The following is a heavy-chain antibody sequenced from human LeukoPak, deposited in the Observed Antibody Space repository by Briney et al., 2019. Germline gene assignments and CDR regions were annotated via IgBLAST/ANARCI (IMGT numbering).Heavy chain of an antibody. CDR3: ARDQNVGYCSGGSCDYYYYGMDV. J-gene: IGHJ6*02. D-gene: IGHD2-15*01. Sequence: SETLSLPCTVSGGPISSYYWSWIRQPPGKGLEWIGYIYYSGSTNYNPSLKSRVTISVDTSKNQFSLKLSSVTAADTAVYYCARDQNVGYCSGGSCDYYYYGMDVWGQGTTVTVSS. CDR1: GGPISSYY. CDR2: IYYSGST. V-gene: IGHV4-59*01.